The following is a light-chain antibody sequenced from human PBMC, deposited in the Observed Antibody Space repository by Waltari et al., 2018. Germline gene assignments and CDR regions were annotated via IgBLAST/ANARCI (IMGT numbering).Light chain of an antibody. CDR3: QQTYSTSWT. CDR1: QGISSS. J-gene: IGKJ1*01. V-gene: IGKV1-39*01. Sequence: DIQMTQSPSSLSASVGDRVTITCRASQGISSSLNWYQQKSAKAPNLLIYAASNLQSGVSARLSVRETATAFTVTISSLQPEDIAACYCQQTYSTSWTVGKGTKVEMK. CDR2: AAS.